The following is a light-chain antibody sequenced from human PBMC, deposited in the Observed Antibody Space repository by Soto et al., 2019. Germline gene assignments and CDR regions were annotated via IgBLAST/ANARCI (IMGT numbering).Light chain of an antibody. CDR1: QSVSSY. V-gene: IGKV3-11*01. CDR3: RQRLNWPPGLT. CDR2: DAS. J-gene: IGKJ4*01. Sequence: EIVLTQSPATLSLSPGERATLSCRASQSVSSYLAWYQQKPGQAPRLLIYDASNRATGIPARFSGSWSGTDFTLPISGLEPEDFAVYYCRQRLNWPPGLTFGGWTKVEIK.